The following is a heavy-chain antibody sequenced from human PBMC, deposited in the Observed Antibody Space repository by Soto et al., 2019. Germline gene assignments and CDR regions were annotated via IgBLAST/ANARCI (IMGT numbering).Heavy chain of an antibody. Sequence: VELCCEACRYRFTSYAMWWVLQSTGQRLEWMRWMKAGNGNTKYSQKFQGRVTITRDTSASTAYMELSSLRSEDTAVYYCARDDPSSLPYFDLLLYRGVSAYRMDGSG. CDR2: MKAGNGNT. V-gene: IGHV1-3*01. CDR1: RYRFTSYA. D-gene: IGHD3-9*01. J-gene: IGHJ6*02. CDR3: ARDDPSSLPYFDLLLYRGVSAYRMDG.